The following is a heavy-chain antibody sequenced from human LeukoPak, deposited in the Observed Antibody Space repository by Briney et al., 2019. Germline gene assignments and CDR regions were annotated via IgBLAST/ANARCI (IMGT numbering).Heavy chain of an antibody. Sequence: TLSLTCTVSGCSISSYYWSWIRQPPGKALEWLARIDWDDDKYYSTSLKTRLTISKDTSKNQVVLTMTNMDPVDTATYYCARMWGYGSGSRPFDYWGQGTLVTVSS. D-gene: IGHD3-10*01. CDR1: GCSISSYYW. V-gene: IGHV2-70*11. CDR3: ARMWGYGSGSRPFDY. J-gene: IGHJ4*02. CDR2: IDWDDDK.